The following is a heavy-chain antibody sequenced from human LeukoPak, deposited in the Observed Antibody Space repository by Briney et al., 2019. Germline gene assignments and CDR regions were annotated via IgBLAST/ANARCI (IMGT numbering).Heavy chain of an antibody. CDR2: IHYSGST. V-gene: IGHV4-30-4*01. CDR1: GGSISSGDYY. Sequence: SETLSLTCTVSGGSISSGDYYWSWIRQPPGKGLEWIGYIHYSGSTYYNPSLKSRVTISVDTSKNQFSLKLSSVTAADTAVYYCARVARYSSSWYWFDPWGQGILVTVSS. CDR3: ARVARYSSSWYWFDP. J-gene: IGHJ5*02. D-gene: IGHD6-13*01.